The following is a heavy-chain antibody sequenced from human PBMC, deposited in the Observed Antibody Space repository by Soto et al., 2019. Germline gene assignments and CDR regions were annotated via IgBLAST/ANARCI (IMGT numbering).Heavy chain of an antibody. J-gene: IGHJ6*02. CDR3: ARGRYFDWFPEPGPPSGIYYYYYYGMDV. V-gene: IGHV3-7*03. Sequence: EVQLVESGGGLVQPGGSLRLSCAASGFTFSSYWMSWVRQAPGKGLEWVANIKQDGSEKYYVDSVKGRFTISRDNAKNSLYLQMNSLRAEDTAVYYCARGRYFDWFPEPGPPSGIYYYYYYGMDVWGQGTTVTVSS. CDR1: GFTFSSYW. CDR2: IKQDGSEK. D-gene: IGHD3-9*01.